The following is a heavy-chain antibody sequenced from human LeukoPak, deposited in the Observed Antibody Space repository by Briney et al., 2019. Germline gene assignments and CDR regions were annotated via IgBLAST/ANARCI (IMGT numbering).Heavy chain of an antibody. J-gene: IGHJ4*02. V-gene: IGHV3-23*01. CDR3: AKGLKGNTFIVVVPAAIDY. Sequence: GGSLRLSCAASGFTFSSYAMSWVRQAPGKGPEWVSAISGSGGSTYYADSVKGRFTISRDNSKNTLYLQMNSLRAEDTAVYYCAKGLKGNTFIVVVPAAIDYWGQGTLVTVSS. CDR2: ISGSGGST. D-gene: IGHD2-2*01. CDR1: GFTFSSYA.